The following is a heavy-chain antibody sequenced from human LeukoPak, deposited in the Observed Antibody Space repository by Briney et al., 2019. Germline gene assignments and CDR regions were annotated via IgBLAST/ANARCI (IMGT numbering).Heavy chain of an antibody. CDR1: GYTFTGYY. Sequence: GASVKVSCKASGYTFTGYYMHWVRQAPGQGLEWMGWINPNSGGTNYAQKFQGRVTMTRDTSISTAYMELSRLRSDDTAVYYCARGYTPKAPIWSGYSYAFDIWGQGTMVTVSS. V-gene: IGHV1-2*02. CDR3: ARGYTPKAPIWSGYSYAFDI. CDR2: INPNSGGT. D-gene: IGHD3-3*01. J-gene: IGHJ3*02.